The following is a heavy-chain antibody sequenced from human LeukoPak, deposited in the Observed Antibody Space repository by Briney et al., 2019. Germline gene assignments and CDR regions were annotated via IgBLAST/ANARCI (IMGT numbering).Heavy chain of an antibody. CDR2: INPNSGGT. D-gene: IGHD3-22*01. CDR3: ATAPYDRSRSAGY. CDR1: GYTFTGYY. J-gene: IGHJ4*02. V-gene: IGHV1-2*02. Sequence: ASVKVSCEASGYTFTGYYMHWVRQAPGQGLEWMGWINPNSGGTNYAQTFQRRVTMPRDPYISPAYMELSRLRPDDTVVYYCATAPYDRSRSAGYWGKGTLVTVSS.